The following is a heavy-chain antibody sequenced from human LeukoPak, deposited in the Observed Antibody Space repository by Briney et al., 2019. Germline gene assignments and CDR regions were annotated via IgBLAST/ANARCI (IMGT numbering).Heavy chain of an antibody. CDR1: GYTFISYG. CDR3: ARVITGAVAYAY. J-gene: IGHJ4*02. V-gene: IGHV1-2*02. Sequence: ASVTVSCKASGYTFISYGSIWVRQAPGQGLEWMGWINPNVGVTSNAQNFQGRVTMTRDTSISTAYMELSRLRSDGTAVYYCARVITGAVAYAYWGQGTLVTVSS. CDR2: INPNVGVT. D-gene: IGHD6-19*01.